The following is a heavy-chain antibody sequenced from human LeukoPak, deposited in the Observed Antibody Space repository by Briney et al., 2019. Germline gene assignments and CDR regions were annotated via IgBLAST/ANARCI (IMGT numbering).Heavy chain of an antibody. V-gene: IGHV4-59*01. Sequence: SETLSLTCTVSGGSISSYYWSWIRQPPGKGLEWIGYIYYSGSTNYNPSLKSRVTISVDTSKNQFSLKLSSVTAADTAVYYCPRGSSGYYRLYYFDYWGQGTLVTVSS. CDR1: GGSISSYY. J-gene: IGHJ4*02. CDR3: PRGSSGYYRLYYFDY. CDR2: IYYSGST. D-gene: IGHD3-22*01.